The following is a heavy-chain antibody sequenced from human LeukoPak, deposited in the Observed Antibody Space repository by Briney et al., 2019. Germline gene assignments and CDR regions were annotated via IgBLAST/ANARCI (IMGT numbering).Heavy chain of an antibody. CDR3: ARDSKWIYVLRYFDWSPVFDY. CDR2: INPSGGSI. V-gene: IGHV1-46*01. D-gene: IGHD3-9*01. J-gene: IGHJ4*02. CDR1: GYTFTSYY. Sequence: ASVKVSCKASGYTFTSYYMHWVRQAPGQGLEWMGIINPSGGSISYAQKFQGRVTMTRDTSTSTVYMELSSLRSEDTAVYYCARDSKWIYVLRYFDWSPVFDYWGQGTLVTVSS.